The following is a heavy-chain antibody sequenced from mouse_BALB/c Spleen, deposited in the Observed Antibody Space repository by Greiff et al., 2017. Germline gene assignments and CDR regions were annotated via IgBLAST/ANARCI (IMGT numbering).Heavy chain of an antibody. CDR1: GYTFTDYA. J-gene: IGHJ4*01. CDR3: ARHYGNYEGYAMDY. V-gene: IGHV1S137*01. D-gene: IGHD2-1*01. CDR2: ISTYYGDA. Sequence: QVQLKQSGAELVRPGVSVKISCKGSGYTFTDYAMHWVKQSHAKSLEWIGVISTYYGDASYNQKFKGKATMTVDKSSSTAYMELARLTSEDSAIYYCARHYGNYEGYAMDYWGQGTSVTVSS.